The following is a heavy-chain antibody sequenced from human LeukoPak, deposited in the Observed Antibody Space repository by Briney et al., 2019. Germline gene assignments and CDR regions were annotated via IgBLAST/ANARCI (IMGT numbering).Heavy chain of an antibody. D-gene: IGHD6-19*01. CDR3: ARSGQWLVREFDP. CDR2: IYPGDSDT. CDR1: GSRFTSYW. Sequence: GESLKISCKGSGSRFTSYWIGWVRQMPGKGLEWMGIIYPGDSDTRYSPSFQGQVTISADKSISTAYLQWSSLKASDTAMYYRARSGQWLVREFDPWGQGTLVTVSS. V-gene: IGHV5-51*01. J-gene: IGHJ5*02.